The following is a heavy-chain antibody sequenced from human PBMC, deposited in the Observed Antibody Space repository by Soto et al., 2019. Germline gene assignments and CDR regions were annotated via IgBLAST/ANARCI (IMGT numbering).Heavy chain of an antibody. V-gene: IGHV1-18*01. CDR3: ARVGKYCTTGVCSFYGIDV. D-gene: IGHD2-8*01. CDR2: ISAYNGNT. J-gene: IGHJ6*02. Sequence: QVQLVQSGAEVKKPGASVKVSCKASGYTFISYGISCVRQAPGQEIEWMGWISAYNGNTNYAQKYQGRVTMTTDTSTSTDYMELSSRRSDDTAVYYCARVGKYCTTGVCSFYGIDVWGQGTTVNVSS. CDR1: GYTFISYG.